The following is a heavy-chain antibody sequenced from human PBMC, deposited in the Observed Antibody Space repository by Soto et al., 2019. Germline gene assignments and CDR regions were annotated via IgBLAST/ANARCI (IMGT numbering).Heavy chain of an antibody. Sequence: GGSLRLSCAASGFTFDDYAMHWVRQAPGKGLEWVSGSSWNSGSIGYADSVKGRFTISRDNAKNSLYLQMNSLRAEDTALYYCAKGPAHYYDSSGYFDYWGQGTLVTVSS. CDR3: AKGPAHYYDSSGYFDY. CDR1: GFTFDDYA. V-gene: IGHV3-9*01. CDR2: SSWNSGSI. J-gene: IGHJ4*02. D-gene: IGHD3-22*01.